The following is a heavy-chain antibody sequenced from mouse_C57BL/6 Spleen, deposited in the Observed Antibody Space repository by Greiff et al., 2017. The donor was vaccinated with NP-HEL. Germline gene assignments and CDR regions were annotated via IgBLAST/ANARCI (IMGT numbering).Heavy chain of an antibody. CDR2: IYPGSGNT. Sequence: QVQLKQSGAELVRPGASVKLSCKASGYTFTDYYINWVKQRPGQGLEWIARIYPGSGNTYYNEKFKGKATLTAEKSSSTAYMQLSSLTSEDSAVYFCARPRTHYAMDYWGQGTSVTVSS. CDR1: GYTFTDYY. J-gene: IGHJ4*01. V-gene: IGHV1-76*01. CDR3: ARPRTHYAMDY.